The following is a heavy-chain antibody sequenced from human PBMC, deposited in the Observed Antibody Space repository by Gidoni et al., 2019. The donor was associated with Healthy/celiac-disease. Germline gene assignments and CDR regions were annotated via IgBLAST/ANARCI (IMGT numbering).Heavy chain of an antibody. CDR1: GGTFSSYA. J-gene: IGHJ6*02. CDR3: ASSTPRYCSGGSCPPYYGMDV. Sequence: QVQLVQSGAEVKKPGSSVKVSCKASGGTFSSYAISGVRQAPGQGLEWMGGIIHIFGTTNLAQKFQGRVTITADESTSTAYMELSSLRSEDTAVYYCASSTPRYCSGGSCPPYYGMDVWGQGTTVSVSS. V-gene: IGHV1-69*01. D-gene: IGHD2-15*01. CDR2: IIHIFGTT.